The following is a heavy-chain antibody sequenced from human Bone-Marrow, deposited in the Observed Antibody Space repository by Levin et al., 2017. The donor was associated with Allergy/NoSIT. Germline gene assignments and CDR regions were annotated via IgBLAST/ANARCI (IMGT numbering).Heavy chain of an antibody. Sequence: SGPTLVKPTQTLTLTCTFSGFSLSTSGVGVGWIRQPPGKALEWLALIYWDDDKRYSPSLKSRFTITKDTSKNQVVLTLTNMDPLDTATYYCARKNSRGGPFDYWGQGTLVTVSS. CDR1: GFSLSTSGVG. CDR2: IYWDDDK. CDR3: ARKNSRGGPFDY. J-gene: IGHJ4*02. D-gene: IGHD1-26*01. V-gene: IGHV2-5*02.